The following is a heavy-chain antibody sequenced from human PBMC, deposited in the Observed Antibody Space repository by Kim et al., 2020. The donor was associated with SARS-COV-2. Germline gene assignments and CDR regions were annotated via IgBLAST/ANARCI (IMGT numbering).Heavy chain of an antibody. J-gene: IGHJ4*02. Sequence: SETLSLTCTVSGGSISTTTYYWGWIRQPPGKGLEWIGSIYYSGSTYYNPSLKTRLTISEDTSKNRFSLKLNSLTAADTAVFYCARHASLRGTFDYWGQGT. V-gene: IGHV4-39*01. CDR3: ARHASLRGTFDY. CDR2: IYYSGST. CDR1: GGSISTTTYY.